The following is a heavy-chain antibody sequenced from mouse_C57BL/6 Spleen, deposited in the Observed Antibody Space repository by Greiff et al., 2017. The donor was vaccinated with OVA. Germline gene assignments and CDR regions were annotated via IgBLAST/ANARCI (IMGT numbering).Heavy chain of an antibody. Sequence: QVQLQQPGAELVMPGASVKLSCKASGYTFTSYWMHWVKQRPGQGLEWIGEIDPSDSYTNYNQKFKGKSTLTVDKSSSTAYLQLSSLTSEDSGVYYCERDGAYYYGISAAGFAYWGQGTLVTVSA. D-gene: IGHD1-1*01. V-gene: IGHV1-69*01. CDR1: GYTFTSYW. CDR2: IDPSDSYT. J-gene: IGHJ3*01. CDR3: ERDGAYYYGISAAGFAY.